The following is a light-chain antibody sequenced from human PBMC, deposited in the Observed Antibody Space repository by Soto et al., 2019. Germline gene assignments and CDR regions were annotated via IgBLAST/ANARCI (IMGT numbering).Light chain of an antibody. CDR3: SAYTVSRTYV. J-gene: IGLJ1*01. Sequence: QSVLTQPASVSGSPGQSVTISCTGTSSDVGANNFVSWHQQHPGKAPKLMIYNVYDRPSGISYRFSCSKSGNTAPLTISGRQGDDEADYYCSAYTVSRTYVFGTGTKLTVL. V-gene: IGLV2-14*03. CDR1: SSDVGANNF. CDR2: NVY.